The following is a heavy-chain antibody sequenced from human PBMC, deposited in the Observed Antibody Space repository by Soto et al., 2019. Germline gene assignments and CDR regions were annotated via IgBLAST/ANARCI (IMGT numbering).Heavy chain of an antibody. CDR3: ARDLRRVAAAGPLGGY. J-gene: IGHJ4*02. Sequence: QVPLVESGGGVVQPGRSLRLSFAASGFTFSSYGMHWVRQAPGKGLEWVAVIWYDGSNKYYADSVKGRFTISRDNSKNTLYLQMNSLRAEDTAVYYCARDLRRVAAAGPLGGYWGQGTLVTVSS. CDR1: GFTFSSYG. V-gene: IGHV3-33*01. D-gene: IGHD6-13*01. CDR2: IWYDGSNK.